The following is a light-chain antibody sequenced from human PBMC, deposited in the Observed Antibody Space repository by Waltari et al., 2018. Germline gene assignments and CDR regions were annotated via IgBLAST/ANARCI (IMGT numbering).Light chain of an antibody. CDR2: QDV. Sequence: SYDLTQPPPVSVAPGQTATITCSGDTLGPKDVSWYQLRPGQSPVMVIYQDVKRPSDIPERFSGSISGDTATLTISGTQAMDEADYYCQTWDSNVIFGGGTKLTVL. CDR3: QTWDSNVI. V-gene: IGLV3-1*01. CDR1: TLGPKD. J-gene: IGLJ2*01.